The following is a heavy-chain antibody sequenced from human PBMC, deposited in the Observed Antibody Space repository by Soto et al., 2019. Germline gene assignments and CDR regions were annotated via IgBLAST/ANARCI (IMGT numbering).Heavy chain of an antibody. CDR3: ARSYYGSGRGYYFDS. J-gene: IGHJ4*02. CDR1: GFTFSTFS. CDR2: ISSGSSTR. V-gene: IGHV3-48*01. Sequence: GGSLRLSCAVSGFTFSTFSMNWVRQAPGKGLEWVSYISSGSSTRYYADSVKGRFTISRDNAKDSLYLQMNSLRAEDTAVYYCARSYYGSGRGYYFDSWGQGTLVTVSS. D-gene: IGHD3-10*01.